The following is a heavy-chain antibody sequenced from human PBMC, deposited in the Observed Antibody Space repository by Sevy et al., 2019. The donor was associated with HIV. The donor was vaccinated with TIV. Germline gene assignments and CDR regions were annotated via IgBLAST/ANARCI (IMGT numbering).Heavy chain of an antibody. D-gene: IGHD2-2*01. CDR1: GFTFSSYA. J-gene: IGHJ5*02. Sequence: GGSLRLSCAASGFTFSSYAMSWVRQAPGKGLEWVSAISGSGGSTYYADSVKGRFTISRDNSKNTLYLQMNSLRAEDTAVYYCAKSGRYCSSTSCYLSWGQGTLVTVSS. V-gene: IGHV3-23*01. CDR3: AKSGRYCSSTSCYLS. CDR2: ISGSGGST.